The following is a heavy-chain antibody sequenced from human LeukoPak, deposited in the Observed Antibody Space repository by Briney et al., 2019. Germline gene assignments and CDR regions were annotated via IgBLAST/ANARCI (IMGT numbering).Heavy chain of an antibody. D-gene: IGHD6-13*01. Sequence: SVKVSCKASGGTFGSYGISWVRQAPGQGLEWMGGIIPIFGTANYAQKFQGRVTITTDESTSTAYMELSSLRSEDTAVYYCASPVDSSSWYYFDYWGQGTLVTVSS. CDR3: ASPVDSSSWYYFDY. CDR1: GGTFGSYG. V-gene: IGHV1-69*05. CDR2: IIPIFGTA. J-gene: IGHJ4*02.